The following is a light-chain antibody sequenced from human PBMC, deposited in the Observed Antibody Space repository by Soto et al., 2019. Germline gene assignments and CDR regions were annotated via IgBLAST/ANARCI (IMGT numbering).Light chain of an antibody. J-gene: IGKJ1*01. CDR2: DAT. CDR1: QDISIF. CDR3: MQPLQSWT. Sequence: DIQLTQSPPSLSASIGDRVTITCQATQDISIFLNWYQQKPGKAPELLIYDATILETGVPSRFSGSGSGTDFTLKISRVEAEDVGVYYCMQPLQSWTFGQGTKVDIK. V-gene: IGKV1-33*01.